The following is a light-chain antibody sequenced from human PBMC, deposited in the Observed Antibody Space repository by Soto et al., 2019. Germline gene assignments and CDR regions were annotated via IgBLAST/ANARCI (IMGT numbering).Light chain of an antibody. J-gene: IGKJ1*01. CDR2: DAS. CDR1: RSISNW. V-gene: IGKV1-5*01. CDR3: QQYDSYSWT. Sequence: DTQMTQSPSTLSGSIGDRVTITCRASRSISNWVAWYQQKPGKAPKLLISDASDLERGVPSRFSGTGSGTEFTLTISSLQPDDVATYYCQQYDSYSWTFGQGTKVDNK.